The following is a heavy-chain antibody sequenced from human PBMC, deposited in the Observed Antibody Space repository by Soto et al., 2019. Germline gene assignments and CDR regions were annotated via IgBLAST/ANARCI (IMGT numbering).Heavy chain of an antibody. V-gene: IGHV3-30-3*01. Sequence: QVQLVESGGGVVQPGRSLRLSCAASGFTFSSYAMHWVRQAPGKGLEWVAVISYHGSNKYYADSVKGRFTISRDNSKNTLYLQMNSLRAEDTAVYYCARASNGWYYDYWGQGTLVTVSS. CDR2: ISYHGSNK. J-gene: IGHJ4*02. CDR3: ARASNGWYYDY. CDR1: GFTFSSYA. D-gene: IGHD6-19*01.